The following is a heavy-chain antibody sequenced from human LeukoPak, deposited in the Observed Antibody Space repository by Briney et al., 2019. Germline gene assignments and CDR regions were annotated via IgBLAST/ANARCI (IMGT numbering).Heavy chain of an antibody. CDR2: ISAYNGNT. Sequence: ASMKVSCKASGYTFTSYGISWVRQAPGQGLEWMGWISAYNGNTNYAQKLQGRVTMTRDTSISTAYMELSRLRSDDTAVYYCARGYCSSTSCYLFDYWGQGTLVTVSS. D-gene: IGHD2-2*01. CDR3: ARGYCSSTSCYLFDY. CDR1: GYTFTSYG. V-gene: IGHV1-18*01. J-gene: IGHJ4*02.